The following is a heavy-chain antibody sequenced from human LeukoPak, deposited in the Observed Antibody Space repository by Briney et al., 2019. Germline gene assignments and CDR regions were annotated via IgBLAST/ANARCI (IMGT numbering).Heavy chain of an antibody. Sequence: ASVKVSCRASGYTFTGYYMHWVRQAPGQGLEWMGWISAYNGNTNYAQKLQGRVTMTTDTSTSTAYMELRSLRSDDTAVYYCARVGYYYDSSRAYFDYWGQGTLVTVSS. CDR2: ISAYNGNT. D-gene: IGHD3-22*01. J-gene: IGHJ4*02. CDR1: GYTFTGYY. V-gene: IGHV1-18*01. CDR3: ARVGYYYDSSRAYFDY.